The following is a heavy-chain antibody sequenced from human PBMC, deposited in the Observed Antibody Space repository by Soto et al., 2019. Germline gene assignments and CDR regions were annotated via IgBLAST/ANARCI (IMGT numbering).Heavy chain of an antibody. CDR2: ISLSGSTI. V-gene: IGHV3-23*01. Sequence: GGSLRLSCAASGFAFSNYEMNWVRQAPGKGLEWVSYISLSGSTIYYADSVKGRFTISRDNSKNTLYLQMNSLRAEDTAIYFCAKDQVAARRYYYYGMDVWGQGTTVTVSS. J-gene: IGHJ6*02. CDR1: GFAFSNYE. CDR3: AKDQVAARRYYYYGMDV. D-gene: IGHD6-6*01.